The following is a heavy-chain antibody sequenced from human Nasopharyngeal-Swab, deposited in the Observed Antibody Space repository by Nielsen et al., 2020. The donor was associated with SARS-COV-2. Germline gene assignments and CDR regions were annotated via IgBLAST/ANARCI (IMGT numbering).Heavy chain of an antibody. V-gene: IGHV4-30-4*01. J-gene: IGHJ5*02. CDR1: GGSISSGDYY. D-gene: IGHD3-10*01. Sequence: SVTLSLTCTFSGGSISSGDYYWSWIRQPPGKGLEWIGYIYYSGSTYYNPYLKSRVTISVDTSKNQFSLKLSSVTAADTAVYYCAREVSGTMVRGVIIKGNWFDPWGQGTLVTVSS. CDR2: IYYSGST. CDR3: AREVSGTMVRGVIIKGNWFDP.